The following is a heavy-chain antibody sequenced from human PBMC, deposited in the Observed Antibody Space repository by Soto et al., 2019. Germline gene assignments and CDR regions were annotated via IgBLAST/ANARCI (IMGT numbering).Heavy chain of an antibody. CDR3: ARGGCSGGGCYLADI. CDR2: ISSSSSYI. D-gene: IGHD2-15*01. J-gene: IGHJ3*02. V-gene: IGHV3-21*01. CDR1: GFTFSSYS. Sequence: GGFLRLSCAASGFTFSSYSMTWVRQAPGKGLEWVSSISSSSSYIYYADSVKGRFTISRDNAKNSLYLQMNSLRAEDTAVYYCARGGCSGGGCYLADIWGQGTMVTVSS.